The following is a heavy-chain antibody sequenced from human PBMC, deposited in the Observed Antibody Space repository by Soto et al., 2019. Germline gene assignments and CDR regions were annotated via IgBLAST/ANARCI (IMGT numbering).Heavy chain of an antibody. V-gene: IGHV4-31*03. CDR3: ARDRLMATAGTARHYFGLDV. Sequence: SETLSLTCTVSGGSIRSGGYYWSWVRQNPRRGLEWIGNIYYSGNTSYNPSLKSRLTISVDTSKNQFSLNLSSVTAADTAVYYCARDRLMATAGTARHYFGLDVWGQGTTVTVPS. CDR1: GGSIRSGGYY. J-gene: IGHJ6*02. CDR2: IYYSGNT. D-gene: IGHD5-18*01.